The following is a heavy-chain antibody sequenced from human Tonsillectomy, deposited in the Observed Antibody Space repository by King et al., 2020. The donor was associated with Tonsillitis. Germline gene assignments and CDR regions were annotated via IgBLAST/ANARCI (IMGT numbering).Heavy chain of an antibody. D-gene: IGHD1-26*01. CDR1: GFTFSTYD. J-gene: IGHJ3*02. CDR3: AKMGALGAAYAFDI. V-gene: IGHV3-30*02. CDR2: IRYDGSSK. Sequence: VQLVESGGGVVQPGASLRLSCAASGFTFSTYDMHWVRQAPGKGLEWVAFIRYDGSSKYYVDSVKGRLTISRDNSKNTLYLQMKSLRAEDTAVYYCAKMGALGAAYAFDIWGQGAMVSVSS.